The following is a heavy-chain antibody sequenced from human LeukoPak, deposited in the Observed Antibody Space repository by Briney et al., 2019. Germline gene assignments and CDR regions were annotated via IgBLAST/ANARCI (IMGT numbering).Heavy chain of an antibody. CDR1: GFTFSSYA. D-gene: IGHD5-18*01. J-gene: IGHJ4*02. CDR2: ISYDGSNK. CDR3: ARDGDTAMVMYYFDY. V-gene: IGHV3-30-3*01. Sequence: PGGSLRLSCAASGFTFSSYAMHWVRQAPGKGLEWVAVISYDGSNKYYADSVKGRFTISRDNSKNTLYLQMNSLRAEDTAVYYCARDGDTAMVMYYFDYWGQGTLGTVSS.